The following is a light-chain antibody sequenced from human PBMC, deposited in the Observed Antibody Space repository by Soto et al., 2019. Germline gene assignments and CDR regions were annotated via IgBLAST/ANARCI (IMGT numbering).Light chain of an antibody. J-gene: IGKJ1*01. Sequence: EIVMTQSPATLSVSPGERATLSCRASQSVSSNLAWYQQKPGQAPRLLIYGASTRATGIPARFSGSGSGTEFTLTISSLQSEDFAVYYCQKYNNWPWGFGQGTKVEIK. CDR1: QSVSSN. CDR3: QKYNNWPWG. CDR2: GAS. V-gene: IGKV3-15*01.